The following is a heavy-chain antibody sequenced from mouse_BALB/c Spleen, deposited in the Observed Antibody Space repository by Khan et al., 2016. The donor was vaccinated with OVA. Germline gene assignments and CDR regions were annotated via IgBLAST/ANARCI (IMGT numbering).Heavy chain of an antibody. Sequence: QVQLQQSGAELAKPGASVKMSCKASGYTFINYWILWVKQRPGQGLEWLGYINPITGYTEYNQNFKDKATLTADKSASTAYMQLRSLTSEDSAVYYCARRGLRWDFDYWGQGTTLTVSS. D-gene: IGHD1-1*01. J-gene: IGHJ2*01. V-gene: IGHV1-7*01. CDR3: ARRGLRWDFDY. CDR1: GYTFINYW. CDR2: INPITGYT.